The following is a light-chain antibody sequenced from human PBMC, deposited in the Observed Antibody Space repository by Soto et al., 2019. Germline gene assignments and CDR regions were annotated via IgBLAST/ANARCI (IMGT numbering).Light chain of an antibody. Sequence: EIVLTQSPGTLSLSPGERATLSCRASQSVSSYLAWYQQKPGQTPRLLIYDASNRATGIPARFSGSGSGTDFTLTISSLEPEDFAVYYCQQRSNWAITFGGGTKVDIK. V-gene: IGKV3-11*01. CDR1: QSVSSY. CDR2: DAS. J-gene: IGKJ4*01. CDR3: QQRSNWAIT.